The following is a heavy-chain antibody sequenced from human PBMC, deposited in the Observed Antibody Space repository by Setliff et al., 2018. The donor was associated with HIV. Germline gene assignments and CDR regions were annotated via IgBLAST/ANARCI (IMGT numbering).Heavy chain of an antibody. Sequence: SETLSLTCAVYGGSFPVYSWTWIRQSPIKGLEWIREVDHSGSATYNPSLKSRVAISMDTSKEQFSLRLKSVTAADTAVYYCARVAGIPWFDPWGQGTLVTVSS. CDR1: GGSFPVYS. CDR3: ARVAGIPWFDP. V-gene: IGHV4-34*01. D-gene: IGHD2-21*01. CDR2: VDHSGSA. J-gene: IGHJ5*02.